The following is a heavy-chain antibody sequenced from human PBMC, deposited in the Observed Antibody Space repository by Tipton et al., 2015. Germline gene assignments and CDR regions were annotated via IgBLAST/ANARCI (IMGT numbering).Heavy chain of an antibody. CDR3: ARTLSCSGDSCYYYGMDV. V-gene: IGHV4-59*01. D-gene: IGHD2-15*01. CDR1: GGSISSYS. Sequence: TLSLTCTVSGGSISSYSWSWIRQPPGKGLEWIAYIYYTGSTNYNPSLKSRVTISLDTSKNQFSLKLSSVTAADTAMYYCARTLSCSGDSCYYYGMDVWGQGTAVTVSS. CDR2: IYYTGST. J-gene: IGHJ6*02.